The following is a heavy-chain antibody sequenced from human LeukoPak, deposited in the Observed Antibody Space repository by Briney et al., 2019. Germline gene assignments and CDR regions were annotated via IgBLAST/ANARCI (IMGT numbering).Heavy chain of an antibody. Sequence: SETLSRTCTVSGGPLSAYYWTWIRQPPGKGLEWIGYIYDNGNTNYNPSLKSRVTISVDTSKNQFSLKLSSVTAADPAVYYCATGEPASTLGAYWGQGTLVTVSS. D-gene: IGHD1-14*01. CDR2: IYDNGNT. CDR1: GGPLSAYY. CDR3: ATGEPASTLGAY. V-gene: IGHV4-59*03. J-gene: IGHJ4*02.